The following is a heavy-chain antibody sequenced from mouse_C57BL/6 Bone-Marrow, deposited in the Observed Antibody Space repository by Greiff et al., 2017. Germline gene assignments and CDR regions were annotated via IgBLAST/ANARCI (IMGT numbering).Heavy chain of an antibody. J-gene: IGHJ4*01. D-gene: IGHD2-1*01. V-gene: IGHV5-4*03. CDR2: ISDGGSYT. CDR3: ARVNYVGAMDY. Sequence: EVKLVESGGGLVKPGGSLKLSCAASGFTFSSYAMSWVRQTPEKRLEWVATISDGGSYTYYPDNVKGRFTISRDNAKNNLYLQMSHLKSEDTAMYYCARVNYVGAMDYWGQGTSVTVSS. CDR1: GFTFSSYA.